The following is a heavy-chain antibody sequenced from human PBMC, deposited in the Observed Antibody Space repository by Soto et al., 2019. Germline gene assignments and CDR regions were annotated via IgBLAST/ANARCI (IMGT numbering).Heavy chain of an antibody. Sequence: GGSLRLSCAASGFTFSSYEMNWVRQAPGKGLEWVPYISSSGSTIYYADSVKGRFTISRDNAKNSLYLQMNSLRAEDTAVYYCARSPRAYYDFWSPHFDYWGQGTLVTVSS. CDR3: ARSPRAYYDFWSPHFDY. D-gene: IGHD3-3*01. J-gene: IGHJ4*02. CDR1: GFTFSSYE. CDR2: ISSSGSTI. V-gene: IGHV3-48*03.